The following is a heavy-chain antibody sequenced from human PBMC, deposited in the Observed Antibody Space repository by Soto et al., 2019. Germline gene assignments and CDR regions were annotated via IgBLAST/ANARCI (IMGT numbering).Heavy chain of an antibody. CDR1: GFTFSTSA. CDR3: AKGPTVFGAVISFDYYYGMYV. D-gene: IGHD3-3*01. J-gene: IGHJ6*01. Sequence: WGSLILSCTSSGFTFSTSAMSWVRQAPGMGLEWVSGISGSGAGTYYADSVKGRFTISRDNSKNTLYLQMSGLRAEDAAVYYCAKGPTVFGAVISFDYYYGMYVWGQGTTVTVSS. CDR2: ISGSGAGT. V-gene: IGHV3-23*01.